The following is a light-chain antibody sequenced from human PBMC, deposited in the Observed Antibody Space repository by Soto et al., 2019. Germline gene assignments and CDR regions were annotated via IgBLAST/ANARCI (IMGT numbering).Light chain of an antibody. CDR2: GAS. J-gene: IGKJ1*01. Sequence: IVMTQSPSSLSASVGDRATLTCRASQSVRNKLGWYQQKPGQAPRLLIYGASSMATGVPARFSGSGSGTEFTLTISSLQPEDFAVYYCLQHSSYLRTFGQGTKVDNK. V-gene: IGKV1-17*01. CDR1: QSVRNK. CDR3: LQHSSYLRT.